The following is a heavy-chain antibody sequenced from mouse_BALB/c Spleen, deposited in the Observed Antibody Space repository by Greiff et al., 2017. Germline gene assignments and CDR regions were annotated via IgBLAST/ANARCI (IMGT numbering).Heavy chain of an antibody. CDR2: ISSGGSYT. D-gene: IGHD2-3*01. Sequence: EVKLVESGGGLVKPGGSLKLSCAASGFTFSSYAMSWVRQSPEKRLEWVAEISSGGSYTYYPDTVTGRFTISRDNAKNTLYLEMSSLRSEDTAMYYCARRDGYYRYFDVWGAGTTVTVSS. CDR1: GFTFSSYA. J-gene: IGHJ1*01. CDR3: ARRDGYYRYFDV. V-gene: IGHV5-9-4*01.